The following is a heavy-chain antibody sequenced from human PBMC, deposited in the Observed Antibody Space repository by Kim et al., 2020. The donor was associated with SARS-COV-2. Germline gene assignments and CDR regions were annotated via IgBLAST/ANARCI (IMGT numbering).Heavy chain of an antibody. D-gene: IGHD3-16*01. J-gene: IGHJ6*02. CDR3: ARGGVIGTFHYYGMDV. V-gene: IGHV3-7*04. Sequence: SVQGRFTISRDNAKNSRYLQMNSLRAEDTDVYYCARGGVIGTFHYYGMDVWAQGTTVTVSS.